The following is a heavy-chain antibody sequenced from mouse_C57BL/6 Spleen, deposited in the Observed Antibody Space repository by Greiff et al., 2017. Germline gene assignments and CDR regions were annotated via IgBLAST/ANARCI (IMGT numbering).Heavy chain of an antibody. CDR3: VRRRDDDDSYFDY. CDR2: IRSKSNNYAT. D-gene: IGHD2-13*01. CDR1: GFSFNTYA. Sequence: EVKLMESGGGLVQPKGSLKLSCAASGFSFNTYAMNWVRQAPGKGLEWVARIRSKSNNYATYYADSVKDRFTISRDDSESMLYLQMNNLKTEDTAMYYCVRRRDDDDSYFDYWGQGTTLTVSS. J-gene: IGHJ2*01. V-gene: IGHV10-1*01.